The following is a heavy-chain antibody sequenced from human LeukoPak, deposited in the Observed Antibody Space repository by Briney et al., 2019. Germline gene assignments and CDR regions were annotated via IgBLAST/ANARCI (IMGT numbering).Heavy chain of an antibody. Sequence: PGGSLRLSCAASGFNFSNYGIHWVRQAPGKGLDWVAVIWYDGSNKYYADSVRGRFTISRDNSKNTLYLQLNSLRAEDTAVYYCARDSWSNGWYGNFDYWGQGTLVTVSS. CDR2: IWYDGSNK. CDR1: GFNFSNYG. D-gene: IGHD6-19*01. J-gene: IGHJ4*02. V-gene: IGHV3-33*01. CDR3: ARDSWSNGWYGNFDY.